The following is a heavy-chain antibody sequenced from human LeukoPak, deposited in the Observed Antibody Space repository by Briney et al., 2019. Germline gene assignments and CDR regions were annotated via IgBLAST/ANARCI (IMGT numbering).Heavy chain of an antibody. CDR1: GFTFSSYG. J-gene: IGHJ4*02. V-gene: IGHV3-33*01. CDR3: AREVVDYGGNSDFDY. CDR2: IWYDGSNK. Sequence: PGGSLRLSCAASGFTFSSYGMHWVRQAPGKGLEWVAVIWYDGSNKYYADSVKGRFTISRDNSKNTLYLQMNSLRADDTAVYYCAREVVDYGGNSDFDYWGQGTLVTVSS. D-gene: IGHD4-23*01.